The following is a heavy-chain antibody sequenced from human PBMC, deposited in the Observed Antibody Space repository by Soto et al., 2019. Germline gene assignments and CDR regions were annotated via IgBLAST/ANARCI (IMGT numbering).Heavy chain of an antibody. V-gene: IGHV3-23*01. Sequence: LRLSCVASGFTFSRHGLSWVRQAPGKGLEWVSTINPSGDSTFYADSVKGRFTISRDNSKNTVYLQMNSLSVGDTAVYLCAKVDVSTAGSFAYCGQGALVTVYS. CDR3: AKVDVSTAGSFAY. CDR1: GFTFSRHG. J-gene: IGHJ4*02. D-gene: IGHD6-13*01. CDR2: INPSGDST.